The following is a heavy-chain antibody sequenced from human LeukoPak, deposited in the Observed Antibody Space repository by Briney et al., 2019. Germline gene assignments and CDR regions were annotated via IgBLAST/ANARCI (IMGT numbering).Heavy chain of an antibody. CDR1: GFTFGNYA. V-gene: IGHV3-30*04. CDR2: ISSDGSNK. CDR3: ARDLLFYDILTGPESGNWFDP. J-gene: IGHJ5*02. D-gene: IGHD3-9*01. Sequence: GGSLRLSCAASGFTFGNYALHWVRQAPVKGLEWVAAISSDGSNKYYADSVKGRFTISRDNSKNTLYLQMNSLRAEDTAVYYCARDLLFYDILTGPESGNWFDPWGQGTLVTVSS.